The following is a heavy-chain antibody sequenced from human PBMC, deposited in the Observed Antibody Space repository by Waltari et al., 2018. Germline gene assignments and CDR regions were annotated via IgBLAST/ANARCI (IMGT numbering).Heavy chain of an antibody. CDR1: FTFSSYA. D-gene: IGHD3-22*01. J-gene: IGHJ1*01. CDR2: ISYDGSNK. Sequence: FTFSSYAMHWVRQAPGKGLEWVAVISYDGSNKYYADSVKGRFTISRDNSKNTLYLQMNSLRAEDTAVYYCARDIEPSYYDSSGYPEYFQHWGQGTLVTVSS. V-gene: IGHV3-30-3*01. CDR3: ARDIEPSYYDSSGYPEYFQH.